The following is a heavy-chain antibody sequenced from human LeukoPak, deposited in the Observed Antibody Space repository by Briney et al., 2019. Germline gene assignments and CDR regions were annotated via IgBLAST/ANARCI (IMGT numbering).Heavy chain of an antibody. CDR2: IYYSGST. Sequence: SETLSLTCTVAGGSIGSSSYYWGWIRQPPGKGLEWIGSIYYSGSTYYNPSLKSRVTISVDTSKNQFSLKLSSVTAADTAVYYCARQGGDYGGKLASGTTNRNFDYWGQGTLVTVSS. CDR1: GGSIGSSSYY. CDR3: ARQGGDYGGKLASGTTNRNFDY. V-gene: IGHV4-39*01. D-gene: IGHD4-23*01. J-gene: IGHJ4*02.